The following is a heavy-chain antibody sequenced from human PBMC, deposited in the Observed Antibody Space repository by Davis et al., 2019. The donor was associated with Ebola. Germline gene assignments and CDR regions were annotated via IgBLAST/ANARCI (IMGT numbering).Heavy chain of an antibody. D-gene: IGHD6-13*01. V-gene: IGHV1-69*13. CDR1: GGTFSSYA. J-gene: IGHJ3*02. Sequence: SVKVSCKASGGTFSSYAISWVRQAPGQGLEWMGGIIPIFGTANYAQKFQGRVTITADESTSTAYMELSSLRSEDTAVYYCARVCWEAAAGTYNAFDIWGQGTMVTVSS. CDR2: IIPIFGTA. CDR3: ARVCWEAAAGTYNAFDI.